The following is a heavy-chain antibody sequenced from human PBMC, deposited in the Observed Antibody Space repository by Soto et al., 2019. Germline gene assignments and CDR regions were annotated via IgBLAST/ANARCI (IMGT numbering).Heavy chain of an antibody. V-gene: IGHV4-59*01. J-gene: IGHJ4*02. CDR2: GYHTGNT. CDR3: AREQYNWKL. Sequence: QVQLQESGPGLVKPSETLSLTCSVSGVSITGYYWTWIRHPPGKGLEWIGYGYHTGNTYYNPSLKSRVTISLDTSKNQVSLRLRSVNAADTAVYYCAREQYNWKLWGQGTLVTVSS. D-gene: IGHD1-20*01. CDR1: GVSITGYY.